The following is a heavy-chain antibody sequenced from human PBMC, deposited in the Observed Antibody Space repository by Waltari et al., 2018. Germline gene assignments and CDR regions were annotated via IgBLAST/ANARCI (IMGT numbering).Heavy chain of an antibody. V-gene: IGHV4-38-2*02. Sequence: QVQLQESGPGLVKPSETLSLTCTVSGYSMSSGYYWGWIRQPPGKGLEWIGSIYHSGSTYYNPSLKSRVTISVDTSKNQFSLKLSSVTAADTAVYYCATVVEMATIGYFDYWGQGTLVTVSS. J-gene: IGHJ4*02. CDR2: IYHSGST. CDR1: GYSMSSGYY. D-gene: IGHD5-12*01. CDR3: ATVVEMATIGYFDY.